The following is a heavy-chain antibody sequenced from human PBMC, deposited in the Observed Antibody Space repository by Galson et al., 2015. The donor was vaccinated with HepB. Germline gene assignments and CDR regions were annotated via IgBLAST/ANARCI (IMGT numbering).Heavy chain of an antibody. D-gene: IGHD1-26*01. Sequence: SLRLSCAASGFTFSNAWMSWVRQAPGKGLEWVGRIQSKTDGGTTDYAAPVKGRFTISRDDSKNTLYLQMNSLKTGDTAVYYCTTRVSAQLRVYYSYSYGMAVWGPGTPVTVSS. CDR2: IQSKTDGGTT. J-gene: IGHJ6*02. CDR1: GFTFSNAW. V-gene: IGHV3-15*01. CDR3: TTRVSAQLRVYYSYSYGMAV.